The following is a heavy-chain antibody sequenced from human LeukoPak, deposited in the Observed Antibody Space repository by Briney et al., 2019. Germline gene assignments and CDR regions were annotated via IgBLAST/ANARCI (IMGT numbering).Heavy chain of an antibody. CDR1: GFTFGGYA. CDR2: LGDSGTST. CDR3: VKVYSWGYPARRRFDY. J-gene: IGHJ4*02. D-gene: IGHD1-26*01. V-gene: IGHV3-23*01. Sequence: PGGSLRLSCAASGFTFGGYAMTWARQAPGKGLEWVSGLGDSGTSTYYAVSVRGRFTISRDNARNTLYLQMNSLRVEDTAVYYCVKVYSWGYPARRRFDYWGRGTLATVS.